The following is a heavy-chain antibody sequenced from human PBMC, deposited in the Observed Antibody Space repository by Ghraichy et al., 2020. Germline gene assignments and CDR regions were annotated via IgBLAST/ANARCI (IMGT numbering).Heavy chain of an antibody. CDR2: INPNSGGT. CDR1: GYTFTGYY. D-gene: IGHD2-8*01. CDR3: AREWDRTNGVYEFDY. V-gene: IGHV1-2*06. Sequence: ASVKVSCKASGYTFTGYYMHWVRQAPGQGLEWMGRINPNSGGTNYAQKFQGRVTMTRDTSISTAYMELSRLRSDDTAVYYCAREWDRTNGVYEFDYWGQGTLVTVSS. J-gene: IGHJ4*02.